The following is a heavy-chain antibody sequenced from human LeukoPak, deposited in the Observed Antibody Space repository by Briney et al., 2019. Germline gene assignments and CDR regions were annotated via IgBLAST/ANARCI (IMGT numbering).Heavy chain of an antibody. CDR1: GGSISSHY. CDR3: AREHRAGGYFYYYMDV. Sequence: SETLSLTCTVSGGSISSHYWSWIRQPPGKGLEGIGYIYYSGSTNYNPSLKSGGTISVDTSKNKFSLKLSSVTAADTAVYYCAREHRAGGYFYYYMDVWGKGTTVTVSS. V-gene: IGHV4-59*11. D-gene: IGHD3-16*01. J-gene: IGHJ6*03. CDR2: IYYSGST.